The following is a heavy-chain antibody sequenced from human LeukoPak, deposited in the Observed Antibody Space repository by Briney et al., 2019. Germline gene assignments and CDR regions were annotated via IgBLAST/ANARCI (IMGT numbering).Heavy chain of an antibody. V-gene: IGHV1-24*01. CDR1: GYTLTELF. D-gene: IGHD6-13*01. CDR3: ATDPLAAAALFAFDY. Sequence: ASVKVSCKVSGYTLTELFMHWVRQAPGKGLEWMGGFDPEDGETIYAQKFQGSVTMTEDTSTDTAYMELSSLRSEDTAVYYCATDPLAAAALFAFDYWGQGTLVTVSS. CDR2: FDPEDGET. J-gene: IGHJ4*02.